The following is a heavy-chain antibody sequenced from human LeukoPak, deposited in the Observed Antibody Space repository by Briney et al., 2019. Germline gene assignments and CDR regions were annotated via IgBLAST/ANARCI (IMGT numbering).Heavy chain of an antibody. V-gene: IGHV3-7*01. Sequence: QPGGSLRPSCAASGFTFSTYWMSWVRQAPGKGLEWVANIKEDGSGKYYGDSVKGRFTISRDNAKNSLYLQMNSLRAEDTAVYYCARDSSGYQWGQGTLVTVSS. CDR1: GFTFSTYW. CDR2: IKEDGSGK. J-gene: IGHJ4*02. D-gene: IGHD3-22*01. CDR3: ARDSSGYQ.